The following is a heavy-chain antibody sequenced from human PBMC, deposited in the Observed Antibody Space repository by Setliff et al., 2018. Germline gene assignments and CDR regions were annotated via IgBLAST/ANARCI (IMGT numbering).Heavy chain of an antibody. Sequence: SETLSLTCTVSGASVRSHYWSWIRQSPEKGLEWIGFFFYSGDTKSNPSLKSRVTISLDTSKNQFSLSLSSVTAADTAVYYCARMSGFQYMDVWGKGTTVTVSS. D-gene: IGHD3-3*01. V-gene: IGHV4-59*08. CDR2: FFYSGDT. CDR3: ARMSGFQYMDV. J-gene: IGHJ6*03. CDR1: GASVRSHY.